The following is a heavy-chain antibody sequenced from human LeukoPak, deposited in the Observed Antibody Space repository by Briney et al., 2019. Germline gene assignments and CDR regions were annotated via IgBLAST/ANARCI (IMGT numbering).Heavy chain of an antibody. D-gene: IGHD3-10*01. CDR1: GFTFISYA. V-gene: IGHV3-23*01. Sequence: PGGSLRLSCAASGFTFISYAMSWGRAAPGRGLEWVSAIIGSGVSTYYADSLKGRFSISTDNSKRTLYLQMNRVRAPETAVYFCAKTPALLLWIGDNWFDPWGQGNLVTVSS. CDR2: IIGSGVST. CDR3: AKTPALLLWIGDNWFDP. J-gene: IGHJ5*02.